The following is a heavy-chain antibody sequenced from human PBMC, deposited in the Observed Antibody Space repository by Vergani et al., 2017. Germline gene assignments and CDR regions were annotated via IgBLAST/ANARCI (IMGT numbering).Heavy chain of an antibody. CDR2: VSPGTKSQ. Sequence: QLVESGGGWVQAGGSLRLSCVVSGFDFSSYIMNWVRPAPGKGLEWVSFVSPGTKSQSYAESVKGRFTISRESAKNSRYLQMDSLGAEDTAVYYCSRENSSTSGRAFDFWGQGTKVTVSS. CDR3: SRENSSTSGRAFDF. CDR1: GFDFSSYI. D-gene: IGHD2-2*01. V-gene: IGHV3-48*01. J-gene: IGHJ3*01.